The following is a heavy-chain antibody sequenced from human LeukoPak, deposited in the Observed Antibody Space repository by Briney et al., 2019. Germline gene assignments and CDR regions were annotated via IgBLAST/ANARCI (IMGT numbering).Heavy chain of an antibody. V-gene: IGHV3-33*08. D-gene: IGHD2/OR15-2a*01. J-gene: IGHJ4*02. CDR2: IWYDGSNK. CDR3: ARGLLETTTSYFDY. CDR1: GFTFSSYT. Sequence: GGSLRLSCAASGFTFSSYTMNWVRQAPGKGLEWVAVIWYDGSNKYYADSVKGRFTISRDNSKNTLYLQMNSLRAEDTAVYYCARGLLETTTSYFDYWGQGTLVTVSS.